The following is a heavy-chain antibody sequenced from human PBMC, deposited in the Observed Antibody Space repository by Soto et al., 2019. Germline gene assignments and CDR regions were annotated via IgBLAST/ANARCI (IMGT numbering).Heavy chain of an antibody. CDR3: ARIKWGLDYYSGMDV. CDR1: GYTFSDYF. Sequence: GASVKVSCKASGYTFSDYFIQWLRQAPGQGLEWVAWINPKTAATNYAKKFQDRVTLTSDTSFSTAYLELTRLRPDDTAVYYCARIKWGLDYYSGMDVWGQGTAVTVS. J-gene: IGHJ6*02. V-gene: IGHV1-2*02. CDR2: INPKTAAT. D-gene: IGHD1-26*01.